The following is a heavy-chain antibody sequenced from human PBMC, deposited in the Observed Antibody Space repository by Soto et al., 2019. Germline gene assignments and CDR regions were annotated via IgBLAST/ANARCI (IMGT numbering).Heavy chain of an antibody. Sequence: PGGSLRLSCAASGFTFSTYSMNWVRQAPGKGLEWVSSISSSSSYIYYAESVKGRFTISRDNAKNSLYLQMNSLRAEDTAVYYCAIDQQWLVRRGYYYYYGMDVWGQGTTVTVSS. D-gene: IGHD6-19*01. CDR2: ISSSSSYI. V-gene: IGHV3-21*01. CDR3: AIDQQWLVRRGYYYYYGMDV. J-gene: IGHJ6*02. CDR1: GFTFSTYS.